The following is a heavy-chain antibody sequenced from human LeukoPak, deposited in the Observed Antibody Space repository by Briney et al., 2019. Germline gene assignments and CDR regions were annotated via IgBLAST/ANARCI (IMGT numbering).Heavy chain of an antibody. D-gene: IGHD3-10*01. V-gene: IGHV4-34*01. Sequence: SETLSLTCAVYGGSFSGYYWSWIRQPPGKGLEWIGEINHSGSTNYNPSLKSRVTISVDTSKNQFSLKLSPVTAADTAVYYCARDRNYYGSGSYSVPGAFDIWGQGTMVTVSS. CDR2: INHSGST. J-gene: IGHJ3*02. CDR1: GGSFSGYY. CDR3: ARDRNYYGSGSYSVPGAFDI.